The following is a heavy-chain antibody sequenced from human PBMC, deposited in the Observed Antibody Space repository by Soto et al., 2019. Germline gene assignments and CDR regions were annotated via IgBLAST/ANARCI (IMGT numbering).Heavy chain of an antibody. V-gene: IGHV1-18*01. CDR2: ISAYTGNT. D-gene: IGHD6-6*01. CDR3: ARGPESMSTAYFDY. Sequence: QVQLVQSGGEVKKPGASVKVSCKASGYTFTDYGITWVRQAPGQGLEWMGWISAYTGNTNYAQKVQGRVTMSTDTSTSTAYLELRSLRSDDTAVYYCARGPESMSTAYFDYWGQGTLVTVSS. CDR1: GYTFTDYG. J-gene: IGHJ4*02.